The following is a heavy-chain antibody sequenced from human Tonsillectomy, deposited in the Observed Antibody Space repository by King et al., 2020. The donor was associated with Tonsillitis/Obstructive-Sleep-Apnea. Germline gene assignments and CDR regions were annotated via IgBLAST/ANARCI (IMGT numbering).Heavy chain of an antibody. Sequence: VQLQESGPGLVKPSQTLSLTCAISGDSVSSNSAAWNWIRQSPSRGLEWLGRTYYRSKWYNDYAVSVKSRITINPDTSKNQFSLQLNSVTPEDTAVYYCARTPPDYDILAGYDMGGDWFDPWGQGTLVTVSS. CDR3: ARTPPDYDILAGYDMGGDWFDP. J-gene: IGHJ5*02. D-gene: IGHD3-9*01. V-gene: IGHV6-1*01. CDR1: GDSVSSNSAA. CDR2: TYYRSKWYN.